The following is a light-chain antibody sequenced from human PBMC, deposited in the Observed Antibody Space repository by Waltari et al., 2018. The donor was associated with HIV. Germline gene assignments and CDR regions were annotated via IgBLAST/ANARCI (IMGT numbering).Light chain of an antibody. CDR3: QQYHSLPIT. V-gene: IGKV4-1*01. CDR1: QSISYSSKNKNY. CDR2: WAS. Sequence: DIVLTQSPDYLPVSLGERATMNCTSSQSISYSSKNKNYLVWYQQKPGQTPKVVIYWASTRESGVPDRFSGSGSGTDFTLTISSLQTEDVAIYYCQQYHSLPITFGQGTRLEIK. J-gene: IGKJ5*01.